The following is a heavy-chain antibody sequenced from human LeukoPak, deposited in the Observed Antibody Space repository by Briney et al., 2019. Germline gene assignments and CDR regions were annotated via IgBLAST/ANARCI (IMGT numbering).Heavy chain of an antibody. CDR3: AELGITMIGGV. J-gene: IGHJ6*04. V-gene: IGHV3-20*04. Sequence: GGSLRLSCAASGFTFDDYGMTWVRQAPGKGLEWVSGISWNGGSSGYADSVKGRFTISRDNAKNSLYLQMNSLRAEDTAVYYCAELGITMIGGVWGKGTTVTISS. CDR1: GFTFDDYG. CDR2: ISWNGGSS. D-gene: IGHD3-10*02.